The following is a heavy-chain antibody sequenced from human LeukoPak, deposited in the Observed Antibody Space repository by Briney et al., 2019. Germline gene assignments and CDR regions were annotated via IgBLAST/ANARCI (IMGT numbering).Heavy chain of an antibody. CDR3: AKGACSSTSCYSGGY. V-gene: IGHV3-7*03. CDR2: IKEDGSEI. J-gene: IGHJ4*02. CDR1: AFTFSSYW. D-gene: IGHD2-2*01. Sequence: PGGSLRLSCEASAFTFSSYWMSWVRQAPGKGLEWVANIKEDGSEINYVDSVKGRFTISRDNAKNSLFLQMNSLRAEDTAVYYCAKGACSSTSCYSGGYWGQGTLVTVSS.